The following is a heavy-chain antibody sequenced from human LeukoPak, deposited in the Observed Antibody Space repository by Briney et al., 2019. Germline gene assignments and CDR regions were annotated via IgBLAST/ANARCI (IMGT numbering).Heavy chain of an antibody. D-gene: IGHD2-2*01. Sequence: GGSLRLSCAASGFTFSSYSMNWVRQAPGKGLEWVSVIYSGGSTYYADSVKGRFTISRDNSKNTLYLQMNSLRAEDTAVYYCARESYCSSTSCYAPFDYWGQGTLVTVSS. V-gene: IGHV3-53*01. CDR3: ARESYCSSTSCYAPFDY. CDR1: GFTFSSYS. CDR2: IYSGGST. J-gene: IGHJ4*02.